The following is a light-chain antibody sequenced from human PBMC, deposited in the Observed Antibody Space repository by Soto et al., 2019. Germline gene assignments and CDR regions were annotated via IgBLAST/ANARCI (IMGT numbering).Light chain of an antibody. CDR1: QSISTW. CDR2: KAS. J-gene: IGKJ1*01. Sequence: DIQMTQSPSTLSASVGDRVTITCRASQSISTWLAWYQQKPGKAPKLLIYKASSLEGGVPSRFSGSGSGTEFTLTISSLQPDDFATYYCQQYNSYSFGPGTKVEIK. CDR3: QQYNSYS. V-gene: IGKV1-5*03.